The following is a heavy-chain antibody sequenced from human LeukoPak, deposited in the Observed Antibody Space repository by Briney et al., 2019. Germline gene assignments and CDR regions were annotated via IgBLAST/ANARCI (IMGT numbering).Heavy chain of an antibody. CDR1: GGSISSYY. CDR3: ARFGYGSGSYYNWFDP. Sequence: KPSETLSLTCTVSGGSISSYYWSWIRQPPGKGLQWIGFIHYSGSTYYNPSLKSRVTISVDTSKNQFSLKLSSVTAADTAVYYCARFGYGSGSYYNWFDPWGQGTLVTVSS. V-gene: IGHV4-59*12. CDR2: IHYSGST. J-gene: IGHJ5*02. D-gene: IGHD3-10*01.